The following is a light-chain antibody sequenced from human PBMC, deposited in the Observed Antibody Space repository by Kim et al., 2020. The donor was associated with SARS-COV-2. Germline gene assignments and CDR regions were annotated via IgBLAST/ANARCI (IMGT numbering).Light chain of an antibody. V-gene: IGKV3-20*01. J-gene: IGKJ1*01. Sequence: PGDRATLYCRDSQSVTSTTVAWYQQKPGQAPRLLIYGTSTRAAGIPGRFSGSGSGTEYTLTINRLEPEEFAIYYCQQFGSSRTWTFGQGTKVDIK. CDR1: QSVTSTT. CDR3: QQFGSSRTWT. CDR2: GTS.